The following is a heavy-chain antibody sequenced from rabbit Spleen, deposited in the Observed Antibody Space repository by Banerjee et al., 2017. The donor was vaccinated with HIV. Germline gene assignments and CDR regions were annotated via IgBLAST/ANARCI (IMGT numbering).Heavy chain of an antibody. D-gene: IGHD8-1*01. CDR2: INAYTAKP. CDR3: ARYVAGSGGSYASL. Sequence: QEQLVESGGGLVKPEGSLTLTCKASGFSFSDREVMCWVHQAPGKGLQWIACINAYTAKPVYATWAKGRFTISRTSSTTVSLQINSLTAADTATYFCARYVAGSGGSYASLWGQGTLVTVS. CDR1: GFSFSDREV. J-gene: IGHJ3*01. V-gene: IGHV1S45*01.